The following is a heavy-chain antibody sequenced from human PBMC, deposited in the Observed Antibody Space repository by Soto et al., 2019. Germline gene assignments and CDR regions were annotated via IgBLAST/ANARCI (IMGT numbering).Heavy chain of an antibody. V-gene: IGHV3-23*01. CDR2: ISGSGNRT. D-gene: IGHD3-22*01. CDR3: VRATYFSDSSGYTRCLVY. J-gene: IGHJ4*02. CDR1: GFTLSSYA. Sequence: GGSLRLSCAASGFTLSSYAMSWVRQAPGKGLEWVSAISGSGNRTFHADSVKGRFTISRDNAKNALYLQMNSLRVEDTAVYYCVRATYFSDSSGYTRCLVYGGQGTLVTVST.